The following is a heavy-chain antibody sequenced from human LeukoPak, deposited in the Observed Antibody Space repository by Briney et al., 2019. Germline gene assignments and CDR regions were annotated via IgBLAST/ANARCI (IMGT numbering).Heavy chain of an antibody. V-gene: IGHV3-64*01. CDR3: ARELYYSGIDP. D-gene: IGHD3-10*01. Sequence: TGGSLRLSCAASGFTFSSYAMHWVRQAPGKGLEYVSAISSNGGSTYYANSVKGRFTISRDNSKHTLYLQMGSLRAEDMAVYYCARELYYSGIDPWGQGTLVTVSS. J-gene: IGHJ5*02. CDR2: ISSNGGST. CDR1: GFTFSSYA.